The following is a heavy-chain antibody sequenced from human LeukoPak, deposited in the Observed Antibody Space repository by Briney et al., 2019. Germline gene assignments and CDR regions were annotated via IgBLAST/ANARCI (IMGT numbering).Heavy chain of an antibody. CDR2: IYYSGST. D-gene: IGHD2-2*01. V-gene: IGHV4-59*01. Sequence: PSETLSLTCTVSGGSMSTYYWSWIRQPPGKGLEWIGYIYYSGSTNYNASLKSRVTISVDSSKNQFSLKLSSMTAADTAVYYCARAYCSSTSCSSYYYYYMDVWGKGTTVTVSS. CDR3: ARAYCSSTSCSSYYYYYMDV. CDR1: GGSMSTYY. J-gene: IGHJ6*03.